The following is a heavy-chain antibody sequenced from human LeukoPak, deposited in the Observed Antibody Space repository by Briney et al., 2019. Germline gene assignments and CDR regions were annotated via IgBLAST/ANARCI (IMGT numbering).Heavy chain of an antibody. J-gene: IGHJ6*03. CDR1: GFTVSSNY. CDR2: IYSGGST. CDR3: ARGLNYVYYYYYYMDV. D-gene: IGHD4-11*01. Sequence: GGSLRLSCAASGFTVSSNYMSWVRQAPGKGLEWVSVIYSGGSTYYADSVKGRFTISRDNSKNTLYLQMNSLRAEDTAVYYCARGLNYVYYYYYYMDVWGKGTTVTVSS. V-gene: IGHV3-53*01.